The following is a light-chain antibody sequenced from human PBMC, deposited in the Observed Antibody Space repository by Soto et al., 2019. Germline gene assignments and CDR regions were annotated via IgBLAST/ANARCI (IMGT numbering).Light chain of an antibody. J-gene: IGKJ1*01. V-gene: IGKV3-15*01. Sequence: EIVMTQSPATLSVSPGGRATLSCRASQSVSSNLAWYQQKPGQAPRLLISGASTRATGIPARFSGSGSGTEFTLTISSLQSEDFAVYYCQQYNNWPPLTFGQGTKVDIK. CDR3: QQYNNWPPLT. CDR2: GAS. CDR1: QSVSSN.